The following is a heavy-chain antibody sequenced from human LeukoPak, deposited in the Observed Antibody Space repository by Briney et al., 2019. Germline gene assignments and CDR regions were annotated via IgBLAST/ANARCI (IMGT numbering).Heavy chain of an antibody. V-gene: IGHV3-48*01. D-gene: IGHD3-22*01. J-gene: IGHJ4*02. CDR1: GFTFSSYS. CDR3: ARVLHKRNYDSSTYYGY. Sequence: PGGSLRLSCAASGFTFSSYSMNWVRQAPGKGLEWVSYISSSSSNIYYADSVKGRFTISRDNAKNSLYLQMNSLRAEDTAVYYCARVLHKRNYDSSTYYGYWGQGTLVTVSS. CDR2: ISSSSSNI.